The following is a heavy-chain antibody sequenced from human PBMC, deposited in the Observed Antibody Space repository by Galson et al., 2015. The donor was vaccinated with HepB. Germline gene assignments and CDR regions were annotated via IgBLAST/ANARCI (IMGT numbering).Heavy chain of an antibody. Sequence: QVQLQESGPGLVKPSETLSLTCTVSGGSVSSGSYYWSWIRQPPGKGLEWIGYIYYSGSTNYNPSLKSRVTISVDTSKNQFSLKLSSVTAADTAVYYCARSVKRDQPFDYWGQGTLVTVSS. CDR3: ARSVKRDQPFDY. D-gene: IGHD2-21*02. V-gene: IGHV4-61*01. J-gene: IGHJ4*02. CDR2: IYYSGST. CDR1: GGSVSSGSYY.